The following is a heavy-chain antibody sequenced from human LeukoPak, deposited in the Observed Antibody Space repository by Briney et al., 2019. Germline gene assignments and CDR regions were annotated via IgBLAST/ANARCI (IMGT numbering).Heavy chain of an antibody. V-gene: IGHV2-70*11. CDR1: GFSLSTSGMC. D-gene: IGHD3-22*01. J-gene: IGHJ4*02. Sequence: ESGPALVKPTQTLTLTCTFSGFSLSTSGMCVSWIRQPPGKALEWLARIDWDDDKYFSTSLKTRLTISKDTSKNQVVLTMTNMDPVDTATYYCARMIYYYDSSGYPAGFDYWGQGTLVTVSS. CDR2: IDWDDDK. CDR3: ARMIYYYDSSGYPAGFDY.